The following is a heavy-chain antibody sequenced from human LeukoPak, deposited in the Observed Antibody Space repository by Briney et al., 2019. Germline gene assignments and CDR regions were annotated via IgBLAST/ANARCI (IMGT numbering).Heavy chain of an antibody. CDR1: GGSFSGYY. D-gene: IGHD5-18*01. J-gene: IGHJ4*02. V-gene: IGHV4-34*01. CDR3: ARAGYSFGLDY. Sequence: PSETLSLTCAVYGGSFSGYYWSWIRQPPGKGLEWIGEINHSGSTNYNPSLKSRVTISVDTSKNQFSLKLSSVTAADTAVYYCARAGYSFGLDYWGQGTLVTVSS. CDR2: INHSGST.